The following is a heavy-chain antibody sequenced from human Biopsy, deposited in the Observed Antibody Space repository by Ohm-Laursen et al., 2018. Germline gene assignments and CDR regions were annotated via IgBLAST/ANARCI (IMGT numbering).Heavy chain of an antibody. CDR3: VKSAYSSGFWEASDY. Sequence: SLRLSCAASGFRFDDYAMQWVRQAPGKGLEWVSGISWSRGTIGYADSVKGRFTVSRDNAKNSLFLQMNSLRVEDTALYYCVKSAYSSGFWEASDYWGQGTLVTVSS. CDR1: GFRFDDYA. J-gene: IGHJ4*02. D-gene: IGHD6-19*01. V-gene: IGHV3-9*01. CDR2: ISWSRGTI.